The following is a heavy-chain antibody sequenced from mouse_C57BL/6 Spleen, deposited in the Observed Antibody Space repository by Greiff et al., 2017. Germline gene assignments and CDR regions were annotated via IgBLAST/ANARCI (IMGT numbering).Heavy chain of an antibody. J-gene: IGHJ1*03. Sequence: VQLQQSGAELVKPGASVKMSCKASGYTFTEYTIHWVKQRSGQGLEWIGWFYPGSGSIKYNEKFKDKATLTADKSSSTVYMELSRLTSEDSAVYVCARREGGYYYGSSYWYVDVWGTGTTVTGSS. V-gene: IGHV1-62-2*01. CDR1: GYTFTEYT. CDR3: ARREGGYYYGSSYWYVDV. CDR2: FYPGSGSI. D-gene: IGHD1-1*01.